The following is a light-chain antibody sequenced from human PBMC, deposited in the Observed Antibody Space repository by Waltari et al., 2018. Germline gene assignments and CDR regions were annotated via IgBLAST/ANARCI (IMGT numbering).Light chain of an antibody. V-gene: IGLV1-51*01. J-gene: IGLJ2*01. CDR2: DND. CDR3: GTWDSSLSAV. CDR1: SSNIGKNY. Sequence: QSVLTQPPSVSAAPGQKVTIPCSRCSSNIGKNYVSWYEQLPGTAPKLLSDDNDKRPSGITDRFSGSKSGTAATLGSTGLQTGDEAEYYCGTWDSSLSAVFGGGTKLTVL.